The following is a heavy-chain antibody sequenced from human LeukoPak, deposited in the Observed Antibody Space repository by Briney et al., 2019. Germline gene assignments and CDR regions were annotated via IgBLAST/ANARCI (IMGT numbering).Heavy chain of an antibody. V-gene: IGHV3-21*01. CDR3: ARGDCSGGSCYQA. CDR2: ISSSSSYI. CDR1: GFNFSSYS. J-gene: IGHJ4*02. D-gene: IGHD2-15*01. Sequence: PGGALRLSFAASGFNFSSYSMNWGRPAPGEGLEWGSSISSSSSYIYYADSVKGRFTISRDNAKNSLYLQMNSLRAEDTAVYYCARGDCSGGSCYQAWGQGTLVTVSS.